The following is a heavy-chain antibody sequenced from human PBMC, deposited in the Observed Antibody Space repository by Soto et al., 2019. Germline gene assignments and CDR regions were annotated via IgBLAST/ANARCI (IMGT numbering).Heavy chain of an antibody. J-gene: IGHJ5*02. V-gene: IGHV4-30-4*01. CDR2: IYDSGST. CDR3: ARDNGVGP. Sequence: QVQLQESGPGLVKPSQTLSLTCTVSGGSISSGDYYWSWIRQPPGKGLEWIGYIYDSGSTYYNSXXXXXXXXXXXXXXXXXXXXXXXXXXXXXXVYYCARDNGVGPWGQGTLVTVSS. D-gene: IGHD3-10*01. CDR1: GGSISSGDYY.